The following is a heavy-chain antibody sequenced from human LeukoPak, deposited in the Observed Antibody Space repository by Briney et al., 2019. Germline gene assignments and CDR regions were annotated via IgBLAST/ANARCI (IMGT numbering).Heavy chain of an antibody. Sequence: GGSLRLSCAASGFTFDDYGMSWVRQAPGKGLEWVSGINWNGGSTGYADSVEGRFTISRDNAKNSLYLQMNSLRAEDTALYYCAKDRSRHPFSPSGFLDYWGQGTLVTVSS. CDR2: INWNGGST. V-gene: IGHV3-20*04. CDR3: AKDRSRHPFSPSGFLDY. D-gene: IGHD3-3*01. J-gene: IGHJ4*02. CDR1: GFTFDDYG.